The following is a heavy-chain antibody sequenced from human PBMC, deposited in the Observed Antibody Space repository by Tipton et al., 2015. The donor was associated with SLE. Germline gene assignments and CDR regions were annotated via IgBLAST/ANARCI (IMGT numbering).Heavy chain of an antibody. CDR2: ISYDGSNK. Sequence: SLRLSCAASGFTFSSYAMHWVRQAPGKGLEWVAVISYDGSNKYYADSVKGRFTISRDNSKNTLYLQMNSLRAEDTAVYYCANTWSGYEYFDYWGQGTLVTVSS. V-gene: IGHV3-30-3*01. CDR1: GFTFSSYA. CDR3: ANTWSGYEYFDY. J-gene: IGHJ4*02. D-gene: IGHD5-12*01.